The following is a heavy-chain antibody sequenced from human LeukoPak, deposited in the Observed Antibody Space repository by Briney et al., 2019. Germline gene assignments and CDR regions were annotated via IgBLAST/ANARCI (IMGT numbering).Heavy chain of an antibody. D-gene: IGHD6-19*01. CDR2: INPYNGNT. CDR1: GYTFTTYG. J-gene: IGHJ4*02. V-gene: IGHV1-18*01. CDR3: ARGGSGWFSDS. Sequence: ASGKVSCKASGYTFTTYGIAWVRQAPGQGLEWMGWINPYNGNTDFAQKLQGRVTLTTDTSTSTAYMELRSLRSDDTAMYYCARGGSGWFSDSWGQGTLVTVSS.